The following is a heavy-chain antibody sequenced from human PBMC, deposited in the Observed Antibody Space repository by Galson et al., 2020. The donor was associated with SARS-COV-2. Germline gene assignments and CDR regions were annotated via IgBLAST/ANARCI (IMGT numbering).Heavy chain of an antibody. CDR1: GVSISSTRYF. CDR2: IYYSGST. J-gene: IGHJ4*02. CDR3: ARHGPENCSGGRCYSDY. D-gene: IGHD2-15*01. Sequence: SETLSLTCTVSGVSISSTRYFWGWIRQPPGKGLEWIGTIYYSGSTYYNPSLKSRVTMSVDTSKNQFSLKLSSVTAADTAVYYCARHGPENCSGGRCYSDYWGQGTLVTVSS. V-gene: IGHV4-39*01.